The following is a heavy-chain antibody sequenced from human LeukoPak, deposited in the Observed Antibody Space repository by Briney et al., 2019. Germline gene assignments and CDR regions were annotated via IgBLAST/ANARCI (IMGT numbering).Heavy chain of an antibody. D-gene: IGHD3-10*01. CDR3: ASRCYEGCVLLWFGEPRNWFDP. Sequence: ASVRVSCKASGYTFASYGISWVRQAPGQGLEWMGWIIPIFGTANYAQKFQGRVTITTDESTSTAYMELSSLRSEDTAVYYCASRCYEGCVLLWFGEPRNWFDPWGQGTLVTVSS. CDR1: GYTFASYG. J-gene: IGHJ5*02. V-gene: IGHV1-69*05. CDR2: IIPIFGTA.